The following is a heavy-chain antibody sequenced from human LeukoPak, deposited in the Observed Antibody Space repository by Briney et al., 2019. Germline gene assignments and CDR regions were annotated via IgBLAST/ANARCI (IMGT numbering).Heavy chain of an antibody. CDR2: IQPDGNKE. CDR3: ASQSYARFDP. CDR1: GFTFSDYY. Sequence: GGSLRLSCAASGFTFSDYYMSWVRQAPGKGLEWVGNIQPDGNKEYPVDSVKGRFTISRDNARNSLFLQMNSLRVEDTAVYYCASQSYARFDPWGQGTLVTVSS. V-gene: IGHV3-7*01. D-gene: IGHD3-16*01. J-gene: IGHJ5*02.